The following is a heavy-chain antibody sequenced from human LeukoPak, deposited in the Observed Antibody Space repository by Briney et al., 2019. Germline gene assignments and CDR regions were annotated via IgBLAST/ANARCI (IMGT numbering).Heavy chain of an antibody. D-gene: IGHD1-1*01. CDR2: INHSGST. CDR3: ARAFGGTTCLDY. Sequence: PSETLSLTCAVYGGSFSGHYWSWIRQPPGKGLEWIGEINHSGSTNYNPSLKSRVTISVDTSKNQFSLKLSSVTAADTAVYYCARAFGGTTCLDYWGQGTLVTVSS. J-gene: IGHJ4*02. CDR1: GGSFSGHY. V-gene: IGHV4-34*01.